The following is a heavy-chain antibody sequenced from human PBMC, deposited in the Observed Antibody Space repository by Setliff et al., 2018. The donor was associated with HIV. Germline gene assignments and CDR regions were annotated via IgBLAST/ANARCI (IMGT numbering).Heavy chain of an antibody. CDR1: GDSISSGRYF. V-gene: IGHV4-39*02. J-gene: IGHJ4*02. Sequence: PSETLSLTCSVSGDSISSGRYFWGWIRQTPGKGLEWIGNIYYTGFAYYNPSLKSRVTISLDTSKTHFFLNLTSVTDADTAVYFCTREGRGDPAMATTRIDYWGQVKRVTVSS. CDR2: IYYTGFA. CDR3: TREGRGDPAMATTRIDY. D-gene: IGHD1-1*01.